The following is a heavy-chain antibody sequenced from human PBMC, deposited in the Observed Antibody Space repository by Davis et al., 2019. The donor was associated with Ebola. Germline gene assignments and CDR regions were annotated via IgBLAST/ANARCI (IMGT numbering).Heavy chain of an antibody. CDR1: GFTFSSYA. J-gene: IGHJ4*02. CDR3: ARRADY. Sequence: GESLKISCAASGFTFSSYAMHWVRQAPGKGLEWVAVISYDGSNKYYADSVKVRFTTSRDNAKNSLYLQMNTLRAEDTAVYYCARRADYWGQGTLVTVSS. CDR2: ISYDGSNK. V-gene: IGHV3-30*04.